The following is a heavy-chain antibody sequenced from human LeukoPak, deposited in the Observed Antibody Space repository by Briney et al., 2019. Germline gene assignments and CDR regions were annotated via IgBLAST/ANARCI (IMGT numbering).Heavy chain of an antibody. J-gene: IGHJ4*02. CDR1: GGSTNSYY. D-gene: IGHD2-21*01. CDR2: IYYSGST. CDR3: AREANPAAYFDY. V-gene: IGHV4-59*01. Sequence: SETLSLTCTVSGGSTNSYYWSWIRQPPGKGLEWIGYIYYSGSTNYNPSLKSRVTISVDTSKNQFSLKLSSVTAADTAVYYCAREANPAAYFDYWGQGTLVTVSS.